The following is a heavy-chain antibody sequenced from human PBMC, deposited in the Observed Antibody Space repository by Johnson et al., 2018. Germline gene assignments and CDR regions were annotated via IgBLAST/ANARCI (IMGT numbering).Heavy chain of an antibody. D-gene: IGHD3-16*01. V-gene: IGHV3-15*07. J-gene: IGHJ3*01. Sequence: VQLQESGGGLVKPGGSLRLSCAASGFTFSVAWMKWVRQAPGKGLERVGLMKTNQDGGATDSAADVQGRFIISRGDSKSTVFLQMNSLKAEDTGIYYCVTDWGTGRSIRAFDVWGQGTMVTVSS. CDR3: VTDWGTGRSIRAFDV. CDR2: MKTNQDGGAT. CDR1: GFTFSVAW.